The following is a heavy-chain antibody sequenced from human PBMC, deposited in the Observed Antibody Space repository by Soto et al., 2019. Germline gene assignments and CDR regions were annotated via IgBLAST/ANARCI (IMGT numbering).Heavy chain of an antibody. J-gene: IGHJ6*02. CDR2: ISGSGGST. V-gene: IGHV3-23*01. D-gene: IGHD2-21*02. CDR3: AKSGDDIVVVTDSPAYYYRLDV. Sequence: GGSLRLSCAASGFTFSSYAMSWVRQAPGKGLEWVSAISGSGGSTYYADSVKGRFTISRDNSKNTLYLQMNSLRAEDTAVYYCAKSGDDIVVVTDSPAYYYRLDVWGQGNTVTVSS. CDR1: GFTFSSYA.